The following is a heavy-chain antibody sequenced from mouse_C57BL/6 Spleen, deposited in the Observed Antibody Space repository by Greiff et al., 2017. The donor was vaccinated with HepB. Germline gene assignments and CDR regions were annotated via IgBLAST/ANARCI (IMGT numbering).Heavy chain of an antibody. CDR1: GYTFTDYY. CDR2: INPNNGGT. V-gene: IGHV1-26*01. Sequence: VQLQQSGPELVKPGASVKISCKASGYTFTDYYMNWVKQSHGKSLEWIGDINPNNGGTSYNQKFKGKATLTVDKSSSTAYMELRSLTSEDSAVYYCARYGGIYYGNYWFAYWGQGTLVTVS. J-gene: IGHJ3*01. CDR3: ARYGGIYYGNYWFAY. D-gene: IGHD2-1*01.